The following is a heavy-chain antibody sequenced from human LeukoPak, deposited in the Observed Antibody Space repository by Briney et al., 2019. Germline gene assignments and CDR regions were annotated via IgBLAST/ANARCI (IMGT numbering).Heavy chain of an antibody. CDR2: ISYEGSNK. D-gene: IGHD3-16*01. Sequence: GGCLRLSCAASRFTFSNYAMHWVRQAPGRGRGREAVISYEGSNKFYADSVKGRFTISRDNSKTSLYLQMNSLRAEDTAVYYCAKRPGGTPGGYYFDYWGQGTLVTVSS. J-gene: IGHJ4*02. CDR3: AKRPGGTPGGYYFDY. CDR1: RFTFSNYA. V-gene: IGHV3-30-3*02.